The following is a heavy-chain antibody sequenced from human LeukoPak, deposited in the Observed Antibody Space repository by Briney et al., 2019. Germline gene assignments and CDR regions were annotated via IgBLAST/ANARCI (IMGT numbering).Heavy chain of an antibody. Sequence: SETLSLTCAVYGGSFSGYYWSWIRQPPGKGLEWIGEINHSGSTNYNPSLKSRVTISVDTSKNQFSLKLSSVTAADTAVYYCARRGRTFPSRYFDLWGRGTLVTVSS. CDR3: ARRGRTFPSRYFDL. J-gene: IGHJ2*01. CDR1: GGSFSGYY. D-gene: IGHD2/OR15-2a*01. V-gene: IGHV4-34*01. CDR2: INHSGST.